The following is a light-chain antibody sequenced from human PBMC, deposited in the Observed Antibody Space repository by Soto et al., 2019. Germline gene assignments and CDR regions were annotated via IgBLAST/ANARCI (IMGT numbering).Light chain of an antibody. CDR1: QSVSSY. V-gene: IGKV3-11*01. Sequence: IMLKQSPATLSLTPGERATLSFRASQSVSSYLAWYQQKPGQAPRLLIYDASNRATGIPARFSGSGSGTDFTLTISSLEPEDFAVYYCQQRSNWPTFGQGTKVDIK. CDR3: QQRSNWPT. CDR2: DAS. J-gene: IGKJ1*01.